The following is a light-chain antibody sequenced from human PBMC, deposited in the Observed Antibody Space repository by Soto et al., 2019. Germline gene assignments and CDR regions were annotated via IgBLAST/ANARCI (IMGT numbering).Light chain of an antibody. CDR1: SSNIGAGYD. CDR3: QSYDNSLTVSVV. J-gene: IGLJ2*01. Sequence: QAVVTQPPSVSGAPGQRVTISCSGSSSNIGAGYDVHWYQQLPGTAPKLLIYANNNRPSGVPDRFSGSRSGASASLAITGLQAEDEADYYCQSYDNSLTVSVVFGGGTKVTVL. V-gene: IGLV1-40*01. CDR2: ANN.